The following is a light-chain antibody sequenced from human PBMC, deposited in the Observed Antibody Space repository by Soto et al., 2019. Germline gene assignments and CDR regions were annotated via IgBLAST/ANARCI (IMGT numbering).Light chain of an antibody. V-gene: IGKV3-20*01. CDR1: QTISSNY. CDR2: GAS. Sequence: EIVLTQSPGTLSVSPGERATLSCRASQTISSNYLAWYQQKPGQAPSLLIYGASSRATGIPDRFSGSGSGTDFTLTIIRLEPEDSAIYYCQQYVSWTFGQGTKGEIK. CDR3: QQYVSWT. J-gene: IGKJ1*01.